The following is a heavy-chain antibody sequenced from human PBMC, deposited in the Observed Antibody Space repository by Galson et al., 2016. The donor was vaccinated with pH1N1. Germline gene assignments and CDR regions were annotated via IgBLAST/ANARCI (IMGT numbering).Heavy chain of an antibody. Sequence: SVKVSCKASGDRFRDYYVHWVRPAPGHGREWIGRVDPKTGGPKYEHKLQGRVPMTSGTSITTGYREFTRIKSDDTALYYCARVEGRAAAGQPDWGQGTLVTVSS. V-gene: IGHV1-2*06. CDR2: VDPKTGGP. D-gene: IGHD6-13*01. CDR3: ARVEGRAAAGQPD. CDR1: GDRFRDYY. J-gene: IGHJ4*01.